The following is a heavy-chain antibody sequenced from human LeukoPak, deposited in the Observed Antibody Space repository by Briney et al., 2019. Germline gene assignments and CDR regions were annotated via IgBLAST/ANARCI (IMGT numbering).Heavy chain of an antibody. CDR1: GGSNNSDNSY. Sequence: SENLSLHCAVSGGSNNSDNSYWAWVRKPPEMGVEWNGCICYRDSTYYNPTLQSRVTISVDTSKNPFSRNLGSVTAADTAIYYCARHGTSWDEYFHHWGQGTLVTVSS. CDR3: ARHGTSWDEYFHH. CDR2: ICYRDST. J-gene: IGHJ1*01. V-gene: IGHV4-39*01. D-gene: IGHD1-26*01.